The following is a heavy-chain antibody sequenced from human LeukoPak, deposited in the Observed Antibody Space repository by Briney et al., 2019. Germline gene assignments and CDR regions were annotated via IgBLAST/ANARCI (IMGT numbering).Heavy chain of an antibody. J-gene: IGHJ4*02. CDR3: ARGPKWSGSYYYFDY. CDR2: MNPNSGNA. D-gene: IGHD1-26*01. CDR1: GYTFPSYD. Sequence: GASVKVSCKTSGYTFPSYDINWVRQATGQGLDWMGWMNPNSGNAGYAQKLQGRVTITRNTSITTAYMEPSSLRSEDTAVYYCARGPKWSGSYYYFDYWGQGTLVTVSS. V-gene: IGHV1-8*01.